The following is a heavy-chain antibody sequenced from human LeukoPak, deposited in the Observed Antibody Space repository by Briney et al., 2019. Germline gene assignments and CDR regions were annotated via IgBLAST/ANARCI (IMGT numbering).Heavy chain of an antibody. V-gene: IGHV3-48*01. D-gene: IGHD6-19*01. J-gene: IGHJ3*02. CDR1: GFTFSSYS. Sequence: PGGSLRLSCAASGFTFSSYSMNWVRQAPGEGLEWVSYISSSSSTMYYADSVKGRFTISRDNAKNSLYLQMNSLRAEDTAVYYCAREIAVAGHDSDAFDIWGQGTMVTVSS. CDR2: ISSSSSTM. CDR3: AREIAVAGHDSDAFDI.